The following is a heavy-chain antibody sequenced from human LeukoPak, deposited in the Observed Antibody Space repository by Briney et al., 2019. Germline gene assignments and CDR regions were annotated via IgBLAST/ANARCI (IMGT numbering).Heavy chain of an antibody. CDR3: AKLLYYYDSSQPY. CDR2: ISYDGNKK. J-gene: IGHJ4*02. Sequence: GGSLRLSCAGSGFNFSSYAIHWVRLAPGKGRAWVAVISYDGNKKYYADSVKGRFAISRDISKNTLYLQMNSLRAEDTAVYYCAKLLYYYDSSQPYWGQGTLVTVSS. CDR1: GFNFSSYA. D-gene: IGHD3-22*01. V-gene: IGHV3-30*09.